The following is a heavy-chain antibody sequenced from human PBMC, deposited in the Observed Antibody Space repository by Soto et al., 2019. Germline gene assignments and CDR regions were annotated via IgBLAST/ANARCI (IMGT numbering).Heavy chain of an antibody. CDR1: GFTLSSFG. CDR2: NSASGGAT. J-gene: IGHJ4*02. D-gene: IGHD3-22*01. V-gene: IGHV3-23*01. Sequence: GGSLRLSCAVSGFTLSSFGMNWVRQAPGKGLEWVSSNSASGGATYYAETEKGRFTISRDNSKNTLNLQMNSLRAEDTTVFYCAKAWDSSGYDYYFDYWGQGTLVTVSS. CDR3: AKAWDSSGYDYYFDY.